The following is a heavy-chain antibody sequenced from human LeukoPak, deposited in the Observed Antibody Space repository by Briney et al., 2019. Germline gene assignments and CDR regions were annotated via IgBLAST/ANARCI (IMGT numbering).Heavy chain of an antibody. CDR2: IYWDDDK. D-gene: IGHD2-21*01. CDR3: AHSSRFHDSYFFDY. V-gene: IGHV2-5*02. CDR1: GFSLSTSGVG. J-gene: IGHJ4*02. Sequence: SGPTLVNPTQTLTLTCTFSGFSLSTSGVGVGWIRQPPGKALEWLALIYWDDDKRYSPSLKSRLTITKDTSKNQVVLTMTNMDPVDTATYYCAHSSRFHDSYFFDYWGQGTLVTVSS.